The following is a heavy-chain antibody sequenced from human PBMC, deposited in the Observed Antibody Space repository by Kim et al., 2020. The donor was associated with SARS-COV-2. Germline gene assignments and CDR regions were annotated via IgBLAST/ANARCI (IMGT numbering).Heavy chain of an antibody. Sequence: KSRVTISGDTSKNQFSLKLSSVTAADTAVYYCARHRKRRTAARPGELIDYWGQGTLVTVSS. D-gene: IGHD6-6*01. CDR3: ARHRKRRTAARPGELIDY. J-gene: IGHJ4*02. V-gene: IGHV4-39*01.